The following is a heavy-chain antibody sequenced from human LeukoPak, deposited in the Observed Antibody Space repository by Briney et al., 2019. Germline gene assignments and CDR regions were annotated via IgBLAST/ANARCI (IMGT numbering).Heavy chain of an antibody. D-gene: IGHD1-26*01. J-gene: IGHJ4*02. V-gene: IGHV1-2*02. Sequence: ASVKVSCKASGYTFTGYYIHWVRQAAGQGLEWMGWINPNSGGTNYAQKFRGRVTMTRDTSISTAYMELSSLRSDDTAVYYCARGSSGSSPHSWGQGTLVTVSS. CDR1: GYTFTGYY. CDR3: ARGSSGSSPHS. CDR2: INPNSGGT.